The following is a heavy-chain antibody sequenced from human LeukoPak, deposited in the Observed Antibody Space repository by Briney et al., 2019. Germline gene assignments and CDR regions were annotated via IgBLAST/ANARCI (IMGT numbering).Heavy chain of an antibody. D-gene: IGHD3-9*01. CDR1: GVSISSGEW. J-gene: IGHJ4*02. CDR2: IHRAGRT. CDR3: GKTDIYFNPIDY. Sequence: PSGTLSLTCAVSGVSISSGEWWIWVRQPPGQGLEWIGEIHRAGRTRYNPSRKSRVTISIDYSKNQFSLKLTSVTAADTAIYYCGKTDIYFNPIDYWGPGSLVTVSS. V-gene: IGHV4-4*02.